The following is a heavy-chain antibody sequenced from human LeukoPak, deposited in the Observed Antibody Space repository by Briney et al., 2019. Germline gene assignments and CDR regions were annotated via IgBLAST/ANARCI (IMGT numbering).Heavy chain of an antibody. CDR3: ARGRDGYSFGFDY. CDR1: GYSLTNNW. V-gene: IGHV5-51*01. CDR2: IYPGDSDT. D-gene: IGHD5-24*01. Sequence: GESLKISCKVSGYSLTNNWIGWVRQVPGKGLEWMGLIYPGDSDTGYSPSFQGQVTISADKSISTAYLQWSSLKASDTAMYYCARGRDGYSFGFDYWGQGTLVTVSS. J-gene: IGHJ4*02.